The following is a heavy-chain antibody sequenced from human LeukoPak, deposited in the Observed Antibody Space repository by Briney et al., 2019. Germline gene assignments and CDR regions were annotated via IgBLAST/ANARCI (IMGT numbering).Heavy chain of an antibody. CDR3: ARGDWNSYWYLDL. CDR2: IRSDASSI. Sequence: GGSLRLSCVASGFTFSTSWMNWVRQAPEKGPEWVSSIRSDASSIYYADSVKGRFTISRENVKNSLHLQMNSLRAGDTAVYYCARGDWNSYWYLDLWGRGTLVTVSS. J-gene: IGHJ2*01. V-gene: IGHV3-21*01. CDR1: GFTFSTSW. D-gene: IGHD1-1*01.